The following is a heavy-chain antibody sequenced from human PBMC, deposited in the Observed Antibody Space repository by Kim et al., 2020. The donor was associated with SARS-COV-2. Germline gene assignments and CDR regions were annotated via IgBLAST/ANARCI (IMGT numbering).Heavy chain of an antibody. J-gene: IGHJ4*02. CDR3: TSYYGSGSLDY. V-gene: IGHV3-49*03. CDR2: IRSKAYGGTT. Sequence: GGSLRLSCTASGFTFGDYAMSWFRQAPGKGLEWVGFIRSKAYGGTTEYAASVKGRFTISRDDSKSIAYLQMNSLKTEDTAVYYCTSYYGSGSLDYWGQGTLVTVSS. D-gene: IGHD3-10*01. CDR1: GFTFGDYA.